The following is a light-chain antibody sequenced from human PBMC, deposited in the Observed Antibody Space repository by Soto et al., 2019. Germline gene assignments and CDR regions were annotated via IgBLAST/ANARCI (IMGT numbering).Light chain of an antibody. CDR1: QSVSSN. Sequence: EIVMTQSPVTLSVSPGERATLSCRAGQSVSSNLALYQQKPGQAPRLLIYDATTRATGIPARFNGSGSGTEFTLSISSLQSEDIAVYYCQQYNNWPRPFGQGTKVAIK. V-gene: IGKV3-15*01. J-gene: IGKJ1*01. CDR2: DAT. CDR3: QQYNNWPRP.